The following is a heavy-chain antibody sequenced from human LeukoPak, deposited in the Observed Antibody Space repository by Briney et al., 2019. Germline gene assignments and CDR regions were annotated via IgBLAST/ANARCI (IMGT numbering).Heavy chain of an antibody. J-gene: IGHJ4*02. V-gene: IGHV4-4*09. Sequence: SETLSLICTVSGGSISSYYWSWIRQPPGKGLEWIGYIYTSGSTNYNPSLKSRVTISVDTSKNQFSLKLSSVTAADTAVYYCARHTKTLTVFRASREYYFDYWGQGTLVTVSS. CDR2: IYTSGST. CDR3: ARHTKTLTVFRASREYYFDY. CDR1: GGSISSYY. D-gene: IGHD4-11*01.